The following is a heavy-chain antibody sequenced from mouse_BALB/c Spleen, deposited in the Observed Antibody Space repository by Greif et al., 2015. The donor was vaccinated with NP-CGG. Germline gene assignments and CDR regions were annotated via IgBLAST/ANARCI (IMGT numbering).Heavy chain of an antibody. CDR1: GYTFTSYY. D-gene: IGHD2-1*01. Sequence: QVQLQQPGAELVKPGASVKLSCKASGYTFTSYYMYWVKQRPGQGLEWIGGINPSNGGTNFNEKFKSKATLTVDKSSSTAYMQLSSLTSEDSAVYYCTRGGGNFYYAMDYWGQGTSVTVSS. J-gene: IGHJ4*01. CDR3: TRGGGNFYYAMDY. V-gene: IGHV1S81*02. CDR2: INPSNGGT.